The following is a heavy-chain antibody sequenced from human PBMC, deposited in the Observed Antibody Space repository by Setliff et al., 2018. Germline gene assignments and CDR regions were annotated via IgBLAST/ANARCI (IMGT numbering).Heavy chain of an antibody. V-gene: IGHV4-4*07. J-gene: IGHJ3*02. Sequence: PSETLSLTCTVSGDSISNYYWNWIRQPAGKGLEWIGRIYVTESTKYNPSLKSRVTLSIDTSKNQFSLKLRSVTAADTAVYYCARGRMRGSCSGPSCTYDPFDIWGQGTPVTVSS. CDR3: ARGRMRGSCSGPSCTYDPFDI. CDR1: GDSISNYY. CDR2: IYVTEST. D-gene: IGHD2-2*01.